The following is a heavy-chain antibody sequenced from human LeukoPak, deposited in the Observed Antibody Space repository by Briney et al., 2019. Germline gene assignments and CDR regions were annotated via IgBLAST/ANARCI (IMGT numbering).Heavy chain of an antibody. CDR1: GGSISSGSYY. CDR2: IYTSGST. Sequence: MSSETLSLTCTVSGGSISSGSYYWSWIRQPAGKGLEWIGRIYTSGSTNYNPSLKSRVTISVDTSKNQFSLKLSSVTAADTAVYYCARDNCGGDCYRFYYGMDVWGQGTTVTVS. J-gene: IGHJ6*02. CDR3: ARDNCGGDCYRFYYGMDV. V-gene: IGHV4-61*02. D-gene: IGHD2-21*02.